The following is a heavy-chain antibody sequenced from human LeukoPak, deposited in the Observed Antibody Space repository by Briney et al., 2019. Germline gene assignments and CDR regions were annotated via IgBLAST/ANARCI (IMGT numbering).Heavy chain of an antibody. Sequence: SETLSLTCTVSGGSISSGSYYWSWIRQPAGKGLEWIGRIYTSGSTNYNPSLKSRVTISVDTSKNQFSLKLSSVTAADTAVYYCARAYCSGGSCYWYFDLWGRGTLVTVSS. CDR3: ARAYCSGGSCYWYFDL. J-gene: IGHJ2*01. V-gene: IGHV4-61*02. CDR1: GGSISSGSYY. CDR2: IYTSGST. D-gene: IGHD2-15*01.